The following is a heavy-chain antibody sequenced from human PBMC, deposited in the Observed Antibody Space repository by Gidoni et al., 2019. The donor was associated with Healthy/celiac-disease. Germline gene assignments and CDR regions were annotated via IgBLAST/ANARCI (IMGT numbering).Heavy chain of an antibody. CDR1: GDSVSSNSAA. V-gene: IGHV6-1*01. Sequence: QVQLQQSGPGLVKPSQTLSLTCAISGDSVSSNSAAWNWIRQSPSRGLEWLGRTYYRSKWYNDYAVSVKSRITINPDTSKNQFSLQLNSVTPEDTAVYYCARDRIAAAGSHLYYYYGMDVWGQGTTVTVSS. CDR2: TYYRSKWYN. J-gene: IGHJ6*02. CDR3: ARDRIAAAGSHLYYYYGMDV. D-gene: IGHD6-13*01.